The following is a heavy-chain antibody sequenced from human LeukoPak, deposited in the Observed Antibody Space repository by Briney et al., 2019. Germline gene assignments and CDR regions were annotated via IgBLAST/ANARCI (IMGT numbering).Heavy chain of an antibody. CDR3: AREGPNAFDI. V-gene: IGHV1-69*13. Sequence: SVKVSCKASGGTFSSYAISWVRQAPGQGPEWMGGIIPIFGTANYAQKFQGRVAITADESTSTAYMELSSLRSDDTAVYYCAREGPNAFDIWGQGTMVTVSS. CDR1: GGTFSSYA. CDR2: IIPIFGTA. J-gene: IGHJ3*02.